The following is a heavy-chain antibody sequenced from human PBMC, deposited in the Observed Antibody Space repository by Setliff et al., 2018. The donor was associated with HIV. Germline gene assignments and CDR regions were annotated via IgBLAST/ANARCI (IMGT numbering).Heavy chain of an antibody. CDR2: INHRGST. D-gene: IGHD3-16*01. CDR3: ARAGIPPLGARRWFDP. J-gene: IGHJ5*02. Sequence: TLSLTCAVYGGSFSDFSWTWIRQPPGKGLEWIGEINHRGSTVYSPSLKSRVSISVDTSKKQFSLKLDSVTAADTAVYYCARAGIPPLGARRWFDPWGQGTLVTVSS. V-gene: IGHV4-34*01. CDR1: GGSFSDFS.